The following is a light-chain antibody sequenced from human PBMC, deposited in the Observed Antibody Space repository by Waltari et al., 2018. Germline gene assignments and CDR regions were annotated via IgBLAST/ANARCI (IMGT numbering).Light chain of an antibody. V-gene: IGLV2-8*01. J-gene: IGLJ2*01. Sequence: QSALTQPPSASGSPGQSVTISCTGTSSDVGVYNYVSWYHQHPGKAPKRMIYEVSRRPLGVPDRFSGSKSGDTASLTVSGLQAEDEADYYCSSYAGSNDVAFGGGTKLSVL. CDR3: SSYAGSNDVA. CDR1: SSDVGVYNY. CDR2: EVS.